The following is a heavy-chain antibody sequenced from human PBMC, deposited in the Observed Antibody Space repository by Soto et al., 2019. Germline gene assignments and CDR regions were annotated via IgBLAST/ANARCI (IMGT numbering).Heavy chain of an antibody. V-gene: IGHV3-30*18. J-gene: IGHJ3*02. D-gene: IGHD1-26*01. CDR2: ISHDGSYK. CDR1: GFSFTTYV. CDR3: AKGLLAIVGTTLPRDAFNI. Sequence: GGSLRPSCAASGFSFTTYVMHWGRQAPGKGREWVAVISHDGSYKYYGDAVKGRFTISSDTSKNAVYLEMNSLRPEDTAVYYCAKGLLAIVGTTLPRDAFNIWGQGTMVTVSS.